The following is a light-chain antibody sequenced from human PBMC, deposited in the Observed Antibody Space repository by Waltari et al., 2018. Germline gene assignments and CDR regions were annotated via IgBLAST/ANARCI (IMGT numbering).Light chain of an antibody. J-gene: IGKJ2*01. CDR1: QSVSSN. CDR2: GAS. V-gene: IGKV3-15*01. CDR3: QQYNNWPPNYT. Sequence: EIVMTQSPSTLSVSPGERATLSCRASQSVSSNLAWYQQKPGQAPRLLIYGASTRATGIPARFSGSGSGKEFTLTISSLQSEDFAVYYCQQYNNWPPNYTFGQGTKLEIK.